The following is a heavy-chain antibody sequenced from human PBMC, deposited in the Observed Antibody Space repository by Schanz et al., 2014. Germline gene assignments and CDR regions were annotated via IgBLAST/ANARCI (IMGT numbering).Heavy chain of an antibody. J-gene: IGHJ4*01. CDR3: AREEIMAAAGVVDY. V-gene: IGHV3-23*01. Sequence: EVQLLESGGGLVQPGGSLRLSCAASGFTFSSYAMSWVRQAPGKGLEWVSSISHSGGSKYYADSVKGRFTISRDNAKMSLYLQMISLRAEDAAVYYYAREEIMAAAGVVDYWGHGTLVTVSS. CDR1: GFTFSSYA. D-gene: IGHD6-13*01. CDR2: ISHSGGSK.